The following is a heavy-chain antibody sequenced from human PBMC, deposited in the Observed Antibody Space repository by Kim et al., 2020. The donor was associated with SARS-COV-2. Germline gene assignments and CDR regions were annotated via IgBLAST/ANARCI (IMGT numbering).Heavy chain of an antibody. V-gene: IGHV4-31*03. J-gene: IGHJ5*02. CDR3: ARVVVTPRWFDP. CDR1: GGSISSGGYY. Sequence: SETLSLTCTVSGGSISSGGYYWSWIRQHPGKGLEWIGYIYYSGSTYYNPSLKSRVTILVDTSKNQFSLKLSSVTAADTAVYYCARVVVTPRWFDPWGQGTLVTVSS. D-gene: IGHD2-15*01. CDR2: IYYSGST.